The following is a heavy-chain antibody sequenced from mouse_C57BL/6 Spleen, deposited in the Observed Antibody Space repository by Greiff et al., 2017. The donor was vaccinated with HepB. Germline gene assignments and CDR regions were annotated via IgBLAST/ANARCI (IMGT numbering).Heavy chain of an antibody. CDR1: GYAFSSSW. CDR3: ARSMNSNHWNFDV. V-gene: IGHV1-82*01. CDR2: IYPGDGDT. Sequence: QVQLKESGPELVKPGASVKISCKASGYAFSSSWMNWVKQRPGKGLEWIGRIYPGDGDTNYNGKFKGKATLTADKSSSTAYMQLSSLTSEDSAVYFCARSMNSNHWNFDVWGTGTTVTVSS. D-gene: IGHD2-3*01. J-gene: IGHJ1*03.